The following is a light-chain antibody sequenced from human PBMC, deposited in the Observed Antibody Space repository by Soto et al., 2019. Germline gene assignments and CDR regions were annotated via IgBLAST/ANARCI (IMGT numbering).Light chain of an antibody. CDR2: DND. V-gene: IGLV1-51*01. CDR3: GTWDSSLSVYV. J-gene: IGLJ1*01. Sequence: QSVLTQPPSVSAAPGQKVTISCSGSSSNIRNNYVSWYQQLPGTAPKLLIYDNDKRPSGIPDRFSGSKSGTSATLDITGLQTGDEADYYCGTWDSSLSVYVFAIGTKVTVL. CDR1: SSNIRNNY.